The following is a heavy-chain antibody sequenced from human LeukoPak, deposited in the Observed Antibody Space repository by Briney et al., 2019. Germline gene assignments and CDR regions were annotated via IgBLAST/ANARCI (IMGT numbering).Heavy chain of an antibody. CDR1: GYTFTDYY. J-gene: IGHJ4*02. D-gene: IGHD5-24*01. CDR3: VRDPGWLQVDY. Sequence: ASVKVSCKASGYTFTDYYLHWVRLAPGQGLEWMGWIHPPSGGTNYAEKLQGRVTMTRDTSISTAYMELSRLTSDDAGVYYCVRDPGWLQVDYWGQGTLLTVSS. V-gene: IGHV1-2*02. CDR2: IHPPSGGT.